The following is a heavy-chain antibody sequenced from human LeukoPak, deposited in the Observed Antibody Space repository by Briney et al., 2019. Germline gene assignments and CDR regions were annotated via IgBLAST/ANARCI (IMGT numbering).Heavy chain of an antibody. V-gene: IGHV3-23*01. CDR2: ISDTGNT. D-gene: IGHD6-19*01. Sequence: GGSLRLSCAASGFTLSSYAMSWVRQAPGKGLEWVSAISDTGNTYHADSVKGRFTISRDNAKNSLYLQMNSLRAEDTAVYYCARTIAVAGSDYWGQGTLVTVSS. CDR1: GFTLSSYA. CDR3: ARTIAVAGSDY. J-gene: IGHJ4*02.